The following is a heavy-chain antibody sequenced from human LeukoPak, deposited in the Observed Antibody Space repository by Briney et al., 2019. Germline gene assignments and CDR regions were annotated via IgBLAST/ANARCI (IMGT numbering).Heavy chain of an antibody. CDR3: ARWDDSSGYYPYYFDY. V-gene: IGHV3-21*01. CDR1: GFTFSSYS. CDR2: ISSSSSYI. Sequence: PGRSLRLSCAASGFTFSSYSMNWVRQAPGKGLEWVSSISSSSSYIYYADSVKGRFTISRDNAKKSLYLQMNSLRAEDTAVYYCARWDDSSGYYPYYFDYWGQGTLVTVSS. D-gene: IGHD3-22*01. J-gene: IGHJ4*02.